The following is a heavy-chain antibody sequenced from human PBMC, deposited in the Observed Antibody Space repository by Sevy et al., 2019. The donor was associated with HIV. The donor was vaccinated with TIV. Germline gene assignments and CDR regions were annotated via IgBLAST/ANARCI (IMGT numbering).Heavy chain of an antibody. CDR3: ARDLDAYSYGIDA. CDR1: GFTFSDYC. V-gene: IGHV3-11*04. CDR2: ISTSGTTI. Sequence: GGSLRLSCAASGFTFSDYCMTWIRQAPGKGLEWVAYISTSGTTIYYADSVKGRFTISRDNAKNSLYLQMNSLRAEDSAVYYCARDLDAYSYGIDAWGQGTTVTVSS. J-gene: IGHJ6*02.